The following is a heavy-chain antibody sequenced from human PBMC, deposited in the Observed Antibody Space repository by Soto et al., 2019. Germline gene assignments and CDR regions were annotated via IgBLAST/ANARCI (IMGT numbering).Heavy chain of an antibody. J-gene: IGHJ6*02. V-gene: IGHV5-51*01. CDR1: GYSFTSYW. D-gene: IGHD1-26*01. CDR3: ARLQGGATPRYYYYGMDV. CDR2: IYPGDSDT. Sequence: RGESLKISCKGSGYSFTSYWIGWVRQMPGKGLEWMGIIYPGDSDTRYSPSFQGQVTISADKSISTAYLQWSSLKASDTAMYYCARLQGGATPRYYYYGMDVWGQGTTVTVSS.